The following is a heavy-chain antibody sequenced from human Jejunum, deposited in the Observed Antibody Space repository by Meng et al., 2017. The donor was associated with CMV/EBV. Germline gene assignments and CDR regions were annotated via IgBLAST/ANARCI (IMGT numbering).Heavy chain of an antibody. J-gene: IGHJ4*02. Sequence: SGVSTLTTDRYWAWIRQPPGKGLEWIGNIFNSGRTSYNSSLKSRVTISIDTSKKQFSLKLDSVTAADTAVYYCARFGTGAAALFDYWSQGTLVTVSS. CDR2: IFNSGRT. CDR3: ARFGTGAAALFDY. D-gene: IGHD6-13*01. CDR1: GVSTLTTDRY. V-gene: IGHV4-30-4*08.